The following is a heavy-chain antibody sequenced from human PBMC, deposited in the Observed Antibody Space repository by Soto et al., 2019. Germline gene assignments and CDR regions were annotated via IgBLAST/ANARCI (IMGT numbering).Heavy chain of an antibody. J-gene: IGHJ3*02. CDR2: IKSKTDGGTT. Sequence: PGGSLRLSCAASGFTFSNAWMSWVRQAPGKGLEWVGRIKSKTDGGTTDYAAPVKGRFTISRDDSKNTLYLQMNSLKTEDTAVYYCTTIPLGYCSGGSCLGSFDIWGQGTXVTVSS. CDR1: GFTFSNAW. D-gene: IGHD2-15*01. CDR3: TTIPLGYCSGGSCLGSFDI. V-gene: IGHV3-15*01.